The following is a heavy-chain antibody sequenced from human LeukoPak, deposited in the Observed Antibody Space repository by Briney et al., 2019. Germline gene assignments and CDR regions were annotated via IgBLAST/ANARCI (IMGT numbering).Heavy chain of an antibody. CDR3: ARDLAAYYDILTGYYRYYYMDV. Sequence: ASVKVSCKASGYTFTGYYMHWVRQAPGQGLEWMGWINPNSGGTNYAQKLQGRVTMTTDTSTSTAYMELRSLRSDDTAVYYCARDLAAYYDILTGYYRYYYMDVWDKGTTVTVSS. V-gene: IGHV1-2*02. D-gene: IGHD3-9*01. CDR2: INPNSGGT. CDR1: GYTFTGYY. J-gene: IGHJ6*03.